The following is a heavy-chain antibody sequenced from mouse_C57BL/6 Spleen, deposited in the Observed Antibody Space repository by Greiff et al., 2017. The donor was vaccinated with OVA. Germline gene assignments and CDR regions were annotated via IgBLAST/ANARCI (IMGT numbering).Heavy chain of an antibody. Sequence: EVKLVESGGGLVKPGGSLKLSCAASGFTFSSYAMSWVRQTPEKRLEWVATISDGGSYTYYPDNVKGRFTISRDNAKNNLYLQMSHLKSEGTAMYYCARDRDYGSGFDYWGQGTLVTVSA. V-gene: IGHV5-4*01. CDR3: ARDRDYGSGFDY. CDR1: GFTFSSYA. D-gene: IGHD1-1*01. CDR2: ISDGGSYT. J-gene: IGHJ3*01.